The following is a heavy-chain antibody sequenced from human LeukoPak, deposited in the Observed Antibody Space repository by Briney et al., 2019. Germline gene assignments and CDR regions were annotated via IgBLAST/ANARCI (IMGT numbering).Heavy chain of an antibody. D-gene: IGHD3-3*01. CDR3: ARIRGYYPDAFDI. CDR1: GFTFTKYW. J-gene: IGHJ3*02. V-gene: IGHV3-53*01. Sequence: GGSLRLSCAASGFTFTKYWMTWVRQAPGKGLEWVSVIYSGGSTYYADSVKGRFTISRDNSKNTLYLQMNSLRAEDTAAYYCARIRGYYPDAFDIWGQGTMVTVSS. CDR2: IYSGGST.